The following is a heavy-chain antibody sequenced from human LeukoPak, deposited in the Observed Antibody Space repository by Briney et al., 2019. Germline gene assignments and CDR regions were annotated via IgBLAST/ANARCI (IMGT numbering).Heavy chain of an antibody. D-gene: IGHD3-3*01. J-gene: IGHJ6*03. CDR3: ARAGDLSYYDFWSGAGGDYYYYMDV. CDR2: ISSLSGTI. Sequence: GGSLRLSCAASGFTFSSYSMNWVRQAPGKGLERVSYISSLSGTIDYADSVKGRFIISRDNAKNSLFLQMNSLRAEDTAVYYCARAGDLSYYDFWSGAGGDYYYYMDVWGKGTTVTVSS. CDR1: GFTFSSYS. V-gene: IGHV3-48*01.